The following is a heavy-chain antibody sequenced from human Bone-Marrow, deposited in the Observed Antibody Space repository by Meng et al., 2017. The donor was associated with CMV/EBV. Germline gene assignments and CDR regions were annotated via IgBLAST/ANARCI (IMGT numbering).Heavy chain of an antibody. J-gene: IGHJ4*02. D-gene: IGHD6-6*01. Sequence: ASVKVSCKASGPTFISYDFNWVRQATGQGLQWMGWMNPNSDSTGCLQKFQGRVTMTRDTSISTAYMELSRLRSDDTAVYYCAREYSSSPGVDYFAYWGQGTLVTVSS. CDR2: MNPNSDST. CDR1: GPTFISYD. CDR3: AREYSSSPGVDYFAY. V-gene: IGHV1-8*01.